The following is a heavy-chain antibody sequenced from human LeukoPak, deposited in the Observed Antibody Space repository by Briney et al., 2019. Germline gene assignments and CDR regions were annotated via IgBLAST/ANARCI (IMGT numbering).Heavy chain of an antibody. J-gene: IGHJ4*02. CDR3: ARGNQQLPRSTPDY. Sequence: PGGSLRLSCVVSGFTFGSYWMSWVRQAPGKGLELVASVKQDGREKYYVDSVKGRFTISRDNAKNLLYLQMNSLRAEDTGVYYCARGNQQLPRSTPDYWGQGTLVTVSS. CDR2: VKQDGREK. V-gene: IGHV3-7*01. CDR1: GFTFGSYW. D-gene: IGHD2-2*01.